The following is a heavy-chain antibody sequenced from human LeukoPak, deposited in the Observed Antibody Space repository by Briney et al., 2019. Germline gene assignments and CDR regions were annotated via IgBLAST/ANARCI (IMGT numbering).Heavy chain of an antibody. D-gene: IGHD3-22*01. Sequence: ASVKVSCKASGYTFTGYYMHWVRQAPGQGLEWMGWINPNSGGTNYAQKFQGRVTMTRDTSISTAYMELSRLRYDDTAVYYCARPEYYYDSSGYYPHWGQGTLVTVSS. CDR2: INPNSGGT. CDR3: ARPEYYYDSSGYYPH. V-gene: IGHV1-2*02. J-gene: IGHJ4*02. CDR1: GYTFTGYY.